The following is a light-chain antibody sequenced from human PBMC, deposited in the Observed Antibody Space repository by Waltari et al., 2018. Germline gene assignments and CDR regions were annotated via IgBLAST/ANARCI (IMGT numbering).Light chain of an antibody. V-gene: IGKV3-20*01. Sequence: IMLTQSPGTLSLSPGERATLSCRASQSISRYLAWYQQKPGQAPRLLIYGASTRATGIPDRFSGSLSGTDFSLTISGLEPEDSAVYYCQHHFRLPATFGQGTKLEIK. CDR3: QHHFRLPAT. CDR2: GAS. CDR1: QSISRY. J-gene: IGKJ1*01.